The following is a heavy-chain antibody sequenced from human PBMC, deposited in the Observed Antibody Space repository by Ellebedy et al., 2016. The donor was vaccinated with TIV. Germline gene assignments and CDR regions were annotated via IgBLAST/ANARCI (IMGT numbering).Heavy chain of an antibody. Sequence: GESLKISXAASGFTFSSYAMSWVRQAPGKGLEWVSAISGSGGSTYYADSVKGRFTISRDNSKNTLYLQMNSLRAEDTAVYYCAKLWKQQLVHRVDYWGQGTLVTVSS. D-gene: IGHD6-13*01. CDR1: GFTFSSYA. CDR2: ISGSGGST. CDR3: AKLWKQQLVHRVDY. J-gene: IGHJ4*02. V-gene: IGHV3-23*01.